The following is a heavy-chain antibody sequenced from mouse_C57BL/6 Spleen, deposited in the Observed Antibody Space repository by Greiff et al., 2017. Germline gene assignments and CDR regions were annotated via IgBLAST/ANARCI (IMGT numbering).Heavy chain of an antibody. CDR3: ARYGSTLDY. V-gene: IGHV1-82*01. CDR2: IYPGDGDT. Sequence: VQRVESGPELVKPGASVKISCKASGYAFSSSWMNWVKQRPGKGLEWIGRIYPGDGDTNYNGKFKGKATLTADKSSSTAYMQLSSLTSEDSAVYFCARYGSTLDYWGQGTTLTVSS. D-gene: IGHD1-1*01. CDR1: GYAFSSSW. J-gene: IGHJ2*01.